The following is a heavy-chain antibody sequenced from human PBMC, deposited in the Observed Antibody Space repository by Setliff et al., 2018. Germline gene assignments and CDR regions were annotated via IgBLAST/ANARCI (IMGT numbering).Heavy chain of an antibody. CDR3: ARELLVVAANPPGYGMDV. V-gene: IGHV3-30-3*01. CDR1: GFTFSSYA. J-gene: IGHJ6*02. D-gene: IGHD2-15*01. CDR2: ISYDGSNK. Sequence: PGGSLRLSCAASGFTFSSYAMHWVRQAPGKGLEWVAVISYDGSNKYYADSVKGRFTISRDNSKNTLYLQVNSLRAEDTAVYYCARELLVVAANPPGYGMDVWGQGTTVTVSS.